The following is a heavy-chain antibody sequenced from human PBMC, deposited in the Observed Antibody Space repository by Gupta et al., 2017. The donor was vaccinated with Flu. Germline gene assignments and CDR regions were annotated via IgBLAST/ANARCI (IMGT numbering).Heavy chain of an antibody. J-gene: IGHJ4*02. V-gene: IGHV3-48*03. Sequence: EVQLVESGGGLVQPGGSLRLSCAASGFSFSTYEMNWVRQAPGKGLECISYIVSSGSSIYYADSVKGRFTISRDNAKNSLYLQMNSLRAEDSAVYYCAGGRYDFWSGYHHYWGQGTLVTVSS. D-gene: IGHD3-3*01. CDR1: GFSFSTYE. CDR3: AGGRYDFWSGYHHY. CDR2: IVSSGSSI.